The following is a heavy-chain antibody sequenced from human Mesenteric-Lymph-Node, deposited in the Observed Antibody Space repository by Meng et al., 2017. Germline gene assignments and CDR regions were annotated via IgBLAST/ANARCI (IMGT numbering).Heavy chain of an antibody. CDR1: GDTFTGYY. CDR3: AREGYCYGSSGADAFDI. V-gene: IGHV1-2*06. J-gene: IGHJ3*02. CDR2: INPNSGGT. D-gene: IGHD3-22*01. Sequence: ASVKVSCKAAGDTFTGYYMHWGRQAPGQGLEWMGRINPNSGGTNYAQKFQGRVTMTRDTSISTAYMELSRLRSDDTAVYYCAREGYCYGSSGADAFDIWGQGTMVTVSS.